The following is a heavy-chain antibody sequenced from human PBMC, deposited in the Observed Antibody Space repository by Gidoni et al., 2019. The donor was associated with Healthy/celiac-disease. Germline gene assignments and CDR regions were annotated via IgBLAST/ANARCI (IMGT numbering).Heavy chain of an antibody. D-gene: IGHD1-1*01. CDR3: ASSPQLEPSGYGMDV. CDR2: IIPIFGTA. V-gene: IGHV1-69*01. Sequence: QVQLVQSGAEVTKPGSSVTVSCKASGGTFSSYALSWVGQAPGQGLEWMGGIIPIFGTANYAQKFQGRVTITADESTSTAYMELSSLRSEDTAVYYCASSPQLEPSGYGMDVWGQGTTVTVSS. CDR1: GGTFSSYA. J-gene: IGHJ6*02.